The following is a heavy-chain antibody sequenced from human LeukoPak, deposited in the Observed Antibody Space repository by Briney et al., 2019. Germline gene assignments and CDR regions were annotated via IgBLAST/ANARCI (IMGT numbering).Heavy chain of an antibody. J-gene: IGHJ4*02. V-gene: IGHV1-2*02. Sequence: VASVKVSCKASGYTFSGYYIRWVRQAPGQGLEWMGWIIPNSGATNYAQNFQGRVTMTRDTSISTAYMELSRLRSDDTAVYYCAREGIGGGLLKGYCSGGSCYGYWGQGTLVTVSS. CDR1: GYTFSGYY. CDR3: AREGIGGGLLKGYCSGGSCYGY. CDR2: IIPNSGAT. D-gene: IGHD2-15*01.